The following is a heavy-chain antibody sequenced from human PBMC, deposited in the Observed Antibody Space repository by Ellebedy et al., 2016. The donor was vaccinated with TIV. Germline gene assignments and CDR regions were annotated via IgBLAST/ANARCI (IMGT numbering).Heavy chain of an antibody. D-gene: IGHD3-3*01. CDR1: GYTFTTYG. CDR3: ARDEGDDFWSAYLLDY. CDR2: IGTYEGNT. Sequence: AASVKVSCKASGYTFTTYGITWARQAPGQGPEWMGWIGTYEGNTKYAQKLQGRVTMTTDTATTTAYMELRSLRSDDTAVYYCARDEGDDFWSAYLLDYWGQGTLVTVSS. J-gene: IGHJ4*02. V-gene: IGHV1-18*04.